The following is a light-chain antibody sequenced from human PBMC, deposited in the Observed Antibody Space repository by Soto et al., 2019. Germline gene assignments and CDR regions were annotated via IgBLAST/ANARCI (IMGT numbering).Light chain of an antibody. V-gene: IGKV3-11*01. J-gene: IGKJ2*01. CDR3: QQRASWPYT. CDR1: HDVSVS. CDR2: DAS. Sequence: EIVLTQSPDTLSLSPGEGATLSCRASHDVSVSLVWYRQRPGQSPRLLIHDASNGATGISARFSGSGSGTDFTLTIGSLEPEESALYYCQQRASWPYTSGQGTKVEIK.